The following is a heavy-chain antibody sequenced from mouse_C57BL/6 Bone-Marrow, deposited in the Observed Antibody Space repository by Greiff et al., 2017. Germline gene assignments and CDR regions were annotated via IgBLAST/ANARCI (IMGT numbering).Heavy chain of an antibody. J-gene: IGHJ3*01. Sequence: EVMLVESGGGLVKPGGSLKLSCAASGFTFSSYAMSWVRQTPEKRLAWVATISDGGSYTYYPDNVKGRFTISRDNAKNNLYLQMSHLKSEDTAMYYCARGKGCAGTWFAYWGQGTLVTVSA. CDR3: ARGKGCAGTWFAY. CDR2: ISDGGSYT. CDR1: GFTFSSYA. D-gene: IGHD4-1*01. V-gene: IGHV5-4*03.